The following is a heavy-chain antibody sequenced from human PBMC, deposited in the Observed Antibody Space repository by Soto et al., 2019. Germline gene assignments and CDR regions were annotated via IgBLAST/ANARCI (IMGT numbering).Heavy chain of an antibody. V-gene: IGHV3-21*01. CDR2: ISKSDYT. CDR3: AREDSIIIPDVSDF. Sequence: GGSLRLSCTVSGFAFNNYGINWVRQAPGKGLEWVSSISKSDYTYYSDSVKGRFTISRDNAKNSVSLQMNTLRVEDTAVYYCAREDSIIIPDVSDFWGQGTLVTVSS. D-gene: IGHD3-22*01. J-gene: IGHJ4*02. CDR1: GFAFNNYG.